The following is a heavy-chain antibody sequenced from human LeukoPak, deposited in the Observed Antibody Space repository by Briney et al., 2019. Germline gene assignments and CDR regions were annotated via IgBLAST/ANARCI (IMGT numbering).Heavy chain of an antibody. J-gene: IGHJ4*02. V-gene: IGHV3-74*01. Sequence: GGSLRLSCAASGFTFSNYWVHWVRQAPGKGLVWFSRINRDGCTTNYADSVKCRFTVSRDNAKNTLNLQMNRLGAEVTAVYYCARDKKSEESSEIDYWGQGTLVTVSS. CDR2: INRDGCTT. CDR3: ARDKKSEESSEIDY. D-gene: IGHD2-2*01. CDR1: GFTFSNYW.